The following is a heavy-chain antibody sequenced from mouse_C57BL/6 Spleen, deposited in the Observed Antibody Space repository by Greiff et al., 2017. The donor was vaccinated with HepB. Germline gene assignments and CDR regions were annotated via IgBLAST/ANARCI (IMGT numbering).Heavy chain of an antibody. CDR1: GFTFSDYG. Sequence: EVQRVESGGGLVKPGGSLKLSCAASGFTFSDYGMHWVRQAPEKGLEWVAYISSGSSTIYYADTVQDRFTISRDNAKNTLFLQMTSLRSEDTAMYYCSRRDSYYAMDYWGQGTSVTVSS. CDR2: ISSGSSTI. V-gene: IGHV5-17*01. D-gene: IGHD3-3*01. J-gene: IGHJ4*01. CDR3: SRRDSYYAMDY.